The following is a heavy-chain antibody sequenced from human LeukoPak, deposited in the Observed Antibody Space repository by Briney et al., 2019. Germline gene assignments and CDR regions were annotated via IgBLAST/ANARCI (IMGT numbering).Heavy chain of an antibody. CDR3: ARDQELWLGGNDAFDI. Sequence: SQTLSLTCTVSGGSISSGGYYWSWIRQPPGKGLEWIGYIYHSGSTYYNPSLKSRVTISVDRSKNQFSLKLSSVTAADTAVYYCARDQELWLGGNDAFDIWGQGTMVTVSS. V-gene: IGHV4-30-2*01. CDR2: IYHSGST. CDR1: GGSISSGGYY. J-gene: IGHJ3*02. D-gene: IGHD3-10*01.